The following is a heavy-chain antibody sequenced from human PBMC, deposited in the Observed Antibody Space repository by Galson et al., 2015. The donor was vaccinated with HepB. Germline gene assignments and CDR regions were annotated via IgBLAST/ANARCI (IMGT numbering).Heavy chain of an antibody. CDR1: GGSFSRSA. CDR3: ARDLDDFWSGYSNYYYYGMDV. D-gene: IGHD3-3*01. Sequence: SCKASGGSFSRSAISWVRQAPGQGLEWLGGIIPFLGITRYAQKFQGRVTNTADKSTNTAYMELSSLRSEDTAVYYCARDLDDFWSGYSNYYYYGMDVWGQGTTVTVSS. CDR2: IIPFLGIT. V-gene: IGHV1-69*10. J-gene: IGHJ6*02.